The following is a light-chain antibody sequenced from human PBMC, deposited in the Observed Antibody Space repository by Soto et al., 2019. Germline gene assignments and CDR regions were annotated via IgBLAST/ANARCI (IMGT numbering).Light chain of an antibody. CDR1: SSDVGGYKY. CDR2: EVS. CDR3: CSFTTSSTLV. V-gene: IGLV2-14*01. Sequence: QSALTQPASVSGSPGQSITISCTGTSSDVGGYKYVSWYQQHPDKAPKLIIFEVSNRPSGLSIRFSASKSGNTASLTISGLQAEDEADYYCCSFTTSSTLVFGTGTKLTVL. J-gene: IGLJ1*01.